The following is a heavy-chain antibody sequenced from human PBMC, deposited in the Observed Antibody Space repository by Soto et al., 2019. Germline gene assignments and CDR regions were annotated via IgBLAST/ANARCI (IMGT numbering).Heavy chain of an antibody. V-gene: IGHV3-21*01. D-gene: IGHD2-2*01. CDR1: GFTFSSYS. Sequence: GGSLRLSCAASGFTFSSYSMNWVRQAPGKGLEWVSSISSSSSYIYYADSVKGRFTISRDNAKNSLYLQMNSLRAEDTAVYYCARDSRGYCSSTSCYFDYWGQGTLVTVSS. CDR2: ISSSSSYI. CDR3: ARDSRGYCSSTSCYFDY. J-gene: IGHJ4*02.